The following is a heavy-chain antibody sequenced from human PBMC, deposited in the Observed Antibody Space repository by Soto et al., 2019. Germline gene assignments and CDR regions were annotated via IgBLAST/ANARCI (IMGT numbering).Heavy chain of an antibody. J-gene: IGHJ6*02. V-gene: IGHV3-11*01. Sequence: SLRLSCTSSEFTFSDYYMTLVLKTPFKVLEWLSYVSGGGGLIYYADSVKGRFTTSRDNAKNSLYMQMNSLRAEDTAVYYCARDRYDFWSGSEHYGMDVWGQGTPVTSP. D-gene: IGHD3-3*01. CDR3: ARDRYDFWSGSEHYGMDV. CDR1: EFTFSDYY. CDR2: VSGGGGLI.